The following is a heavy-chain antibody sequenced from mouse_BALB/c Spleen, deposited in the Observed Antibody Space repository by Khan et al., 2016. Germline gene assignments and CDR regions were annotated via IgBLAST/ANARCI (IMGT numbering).Heavy chain of an antibody. V-gene: IGHV5-12-1*01. J-gene: IGHJ3*01. CDR3: ATRYYYMDDEGFGY. CDR1: GIAFSNYD. Sequence: EVELVEAGGGLVKPGGSMKLSCAASGIAFSNYDMSWVRQTPEKRLEWVAYIINGGGTTYYPDTVKGRVTIYRDNAKNTLYLQMTSLKSEDTAMDFCATRYYYMDDEGFGYWCQGTLGTVST. CDR2: IINGGGTT. D-gene: IGHD2-14*01.